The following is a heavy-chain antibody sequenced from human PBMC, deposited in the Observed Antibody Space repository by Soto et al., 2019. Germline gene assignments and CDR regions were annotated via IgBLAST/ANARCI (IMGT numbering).Heavy chain of an antibody. Sequence: SETMSLTCTVSGGYISSSSYYWGRKSKPPGKGLEWIGSIYYSGSTYYNPSLKSRVTISVDRSKNRFSLNLNSVTAADTAVYYCARANRPITMTYLNWFDPWGQGTLVTVSS. J-gene: IGHJ5*02. CDR2: IYYSGST. D-gene: IGHD3-22*01. V-gene: IGHV4-39*07. CDR3: ARANRPITMTYLNWFDP. CDR1: GGYISSSSYY.